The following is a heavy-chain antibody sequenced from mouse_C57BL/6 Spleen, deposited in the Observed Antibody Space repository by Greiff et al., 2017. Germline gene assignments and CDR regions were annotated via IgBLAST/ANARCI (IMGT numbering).Heavy chain of an antibody. CDR1: GYTFTSYW. V-gene: IGHV1-69*01. CDR3: ARSSSGHDY. Sequence: QVQLQQPGAELVMPGASVKLSCKASGYTFTSYWMNWVKQRPGQGLEWIGEIDPSDSYTNYNQKFKAKSTLTVDKSSSTAYMQLSSLTSEDSAVYYCARSSSGHDYWGQGTTLTVSS. CDR2: IDPSDSYT. D-gene: IGHD3-2*02. J-gene: IGHJ2*01.